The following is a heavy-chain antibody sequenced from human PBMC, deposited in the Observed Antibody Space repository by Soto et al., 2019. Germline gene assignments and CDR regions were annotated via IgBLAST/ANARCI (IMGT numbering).Heavy chain of an antibody. V-gene: IGHV1-69*13. Sequence: ASVKVSCKASGGTFSSYAISWVRQAPGQGLEWMGGIIPIFGTANYAQKFQGRVTITADESTSTAYMELSSLRSEDTAVYYCARRAQISSGYYYNWFDPWGQGTLVTVSS. CDR3: ARRAQISSGYYYNWFDP. CDR1: GGTFSSYA. D-gene: IGHD3-22*01. CDR2: IIPIFGTA. J-gene: IGHJ5*02.